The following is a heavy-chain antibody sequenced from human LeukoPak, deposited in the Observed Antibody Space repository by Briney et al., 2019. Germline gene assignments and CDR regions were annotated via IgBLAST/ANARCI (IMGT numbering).Heavy chain of an antibody. V-gene: IGHV4-30-2*01. CDR1: GGSISSGGYS. CDR3: ARLYSNAFDI. D-gene: IGHD2-21*01. Sequence: PSQTLSLTCAVSGGSISSGGYSWSWIRQPPGQGLEWIGYIYHSGSTYYNPSLKSRVTISVDRSKNQFSLKLSSVTAADTAVYYCARLYSNAFDIWGQGTMVTVSS. J-gene: IGHJ3*02. CDR2: IYHSGST.